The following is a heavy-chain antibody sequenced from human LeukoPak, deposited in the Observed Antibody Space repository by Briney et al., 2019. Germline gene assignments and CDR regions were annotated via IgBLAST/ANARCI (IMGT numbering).Heavy chain of an antibody. V-gene: IGHV4-34*01. CDR1: GGSFSGYY. D-gene: IGHD2-15*01. CDR3: ARHLGILRSWFDP. Sequence: SETLSLTCAVYGGSFSGYYWSWIRQPPGKGLEWIGEINHSGSTNYNPSLKSRVTISVDTSKNQFSLKLSSVTAADTAVYYCARHLGILRSWFDPWGQGTLVTVSS. CDR2: INHSGST. J-gene: IGHJ5*02.